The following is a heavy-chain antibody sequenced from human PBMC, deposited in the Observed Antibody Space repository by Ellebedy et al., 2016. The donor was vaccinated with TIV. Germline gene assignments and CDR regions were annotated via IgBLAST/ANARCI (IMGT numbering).Heavy chain of an antibody. D-gene: IGHD3-10*01. Sequence: GESLKISXAASGFTFSDSAMNWVRQAPGKGLEWVSLIYSAGTKSYADPVKGRFTISRDNSKNTVYLQMNSLRAEDTAVYYCAGGPSRGYWGQGTLVTVSS. CDR1: GFTFSDSA. J-gene: IGHJ4*02. CDR2: IYSAGTK. V-gene: IGHV3-53*01. CDR3: AGGPSRGY.